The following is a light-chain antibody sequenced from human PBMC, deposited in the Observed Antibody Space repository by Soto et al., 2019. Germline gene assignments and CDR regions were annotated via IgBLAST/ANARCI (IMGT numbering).Light chain of an antibody. CDR3: QQTYRAPRT. CDR1: RSISSY. J-gene: IGKJ1*01. CDR2: AAS. V-gene: IGKV1-39*01. Sequence: DIQMTQSPSSLSASVGDRVTITCRASRSISSYLNWYQQKPGTAPKLLIFAASSLHSGTPSGFSGSGSGTDFTLTISSLQPDDFATYYCQQTYRAPRTFGQGTKVEIK.